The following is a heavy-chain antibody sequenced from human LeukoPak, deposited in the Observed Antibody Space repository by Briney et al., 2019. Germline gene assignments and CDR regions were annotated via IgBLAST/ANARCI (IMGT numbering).Heavy chain of an antibody. V-gene: IGHV4-34*01. D-gene: IGHD2-2*02. CDR3: AQGYCSSTSCYRG. CDR1: GGSFSGYY. CDR2: IYYSGST. Sequence: SETLSLTCAVYGGSFSGYYWSWIRQPPGKGLEWIGSIYYSGSTYYNPSLKSRVTISVDTSKNQFSLKLSSVTAADTAVYYCAQGYCSSTSCYRGWGQGTLVTVSS. J-gene: IGHJ4*02.